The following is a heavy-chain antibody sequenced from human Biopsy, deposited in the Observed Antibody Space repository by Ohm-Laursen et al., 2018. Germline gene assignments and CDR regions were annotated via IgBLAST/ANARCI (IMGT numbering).Heavy chain of an antibody. CDR2: IFNSANT. CDR3: ARGDYFDSNGYFWFDP. CDR1: GGYISSGGSY. Sequence: SDTLSLTCAVSGGYISSGGSYWSWIRQPPGKGLEWIGYIFNSANTYYNPSLKNLITISGDTSKNQFSLKLNSVTAADTAVYYCARGDYFDSNGYFWFDPWGQGTLVTVSS. J-gene: IGHJ5*02. D-gene: IGHD3-22*01. V-gene: IGHV4-31*01.